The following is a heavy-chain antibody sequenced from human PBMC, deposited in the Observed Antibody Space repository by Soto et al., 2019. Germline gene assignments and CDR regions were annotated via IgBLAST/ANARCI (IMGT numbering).Heavy chain of an antibody. D-gene: IGHD6-19*01. CDR1: GYTFTSYG. Sequence: ASVKVSCKASGYTFTSYGLSWVRQAPGQGLEWMGWINAYNGNTDYAQKFQGRVTMTTHTSTSTAYMELRSLRSDDTAVYYCARDPVAGTYFDYWGQGTLVTVSS. CDR2: INAYNGNT. CDR3: ARDPVAGTYFDY. V-gene: IGHV1-18*01. J-gene: IGHJ4*02.